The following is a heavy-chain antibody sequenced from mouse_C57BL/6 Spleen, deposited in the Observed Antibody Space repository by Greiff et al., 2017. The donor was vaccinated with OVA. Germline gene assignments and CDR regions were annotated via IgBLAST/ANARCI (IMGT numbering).Heavy chain of an antibody. CDR3: ARGGGYPILDYAMDY. V-gene: IGHV1-22*01. CDR1: GYTFTDYN. D-gene: IGHD2-2*01. Sequence: VQLKQSGPELVKPGASVKMSCKASGYTFTDYNMHWVKQSHGKSLEWIGYINPNNGGTSYNQKFKGKATLTVNKSSSTAYMELRSLTSEDSAVYYCARGGGYPILDYAMDYWGQGTSVTVSS. J-gene: IGHJ4*01. CDR2: INPNNGGT.